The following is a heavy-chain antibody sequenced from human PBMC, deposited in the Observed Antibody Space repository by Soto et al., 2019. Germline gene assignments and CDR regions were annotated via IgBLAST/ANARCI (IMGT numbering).Heavy chain of an antibody. J-gene: IGHJ4*02. V-gene: IGHV3-30*18. CDR3: AKDPRQQLIFIEPPDFDY. D-gene: IGHD6-13*01. CDR1: GFTFSSYG. Sequence: QVQLVESGGGVVQPGRSLRLSCAASGFTFSSYGMHWVRQAPGKGLEWVAVISYDGSNKYYADSVNGRFTISRDNSKNTLYLQMNSLRAEDTAVYYCAKDPRQQLIFIEPPDFDYWGQGTLVTVSS. CDR2: ISYDGSNK.